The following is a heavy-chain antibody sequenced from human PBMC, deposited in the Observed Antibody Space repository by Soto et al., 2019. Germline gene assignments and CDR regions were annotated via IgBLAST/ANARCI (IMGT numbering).Heavy chain of an antibody. V-gene: IGHV3-33*01. CDR1: GFTFSSYG. J-gene: IGHJ4*02. CDR2: IWYDGSNK. D-gene: IGHD3-10*01. Sequence: QVQLVESGGGVVQPGRSLRLSCAESGFTFSSYGMHWVRQAPGKGLEWVAGIWYDGSNKYYADSVKGRFTISSYNSKNTLYLQMNSLRAEDTAVYYCAGNSRGYLDYWGQGTLVTVSS. CDR3: AGNSRGYLDY.